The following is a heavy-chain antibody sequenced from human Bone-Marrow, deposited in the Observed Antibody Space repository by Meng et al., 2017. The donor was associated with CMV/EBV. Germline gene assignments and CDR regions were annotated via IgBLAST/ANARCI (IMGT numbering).Heavy chain of an antibody. Sequence: GGSLRLSCAASGFTFDDYAMHWVRQAPGKGLEWVSGISWNSGSIGYADSVKGRFTISRDNAKNSLYLQMNSLRAEDTALYYCARSTSLTFDYWGQGTLVTASS. J-gene: IGHJ4*02. CDR1: GFTFDDYA. CDR2: ISWNSGSI. D-gene: IGHD2-2*01. CDR3: ARSTSLTFDY. V-gene: IGHV3-9*01.